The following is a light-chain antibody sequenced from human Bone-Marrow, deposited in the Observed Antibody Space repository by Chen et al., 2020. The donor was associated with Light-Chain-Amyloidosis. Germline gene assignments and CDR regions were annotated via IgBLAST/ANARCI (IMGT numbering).Light chain of an antibody. CDR3: QVWDRSSDRPV. CDR2: DDS. J-gene: IGLJ3*02. Sequence: SYVLTQPSSVSVAPGQTATIACGGNNIGSTSVHWYQQPPGQAPLLVVYDDSDRPSGIPERLSGSNSGNTASLPVGRVEAGDEADYYCQVWDRSSDRPVFGGGTKLTVL. V-gene: IGLV3-21*02. CDR1: NIGSTS.